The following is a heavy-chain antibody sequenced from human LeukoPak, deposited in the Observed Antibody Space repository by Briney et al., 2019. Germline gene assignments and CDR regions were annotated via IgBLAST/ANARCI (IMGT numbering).Heavy chain of an antibody. Sequence: PSETLSLTCTVSGGSISSYYWSWLRQPPGKGLEWLGYIYSSGSTDYNPSLKGRVTISLDTSQNQFSLRLNSVTAADTAVYYCARYGCSSTSCYQHYWGQGTLVTVSS. CDR1: GGSISSYY. CDR2: IYSSGST. CDR3: ARYGCSSTSCYQHY. V-gene: IGHV4-59*01. J-gene: IGHJ4*02. D-gene: IGHD2-2*01.